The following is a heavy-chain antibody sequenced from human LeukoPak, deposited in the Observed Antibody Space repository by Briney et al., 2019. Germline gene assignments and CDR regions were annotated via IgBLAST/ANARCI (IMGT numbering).Heavy chain of an antibody. CDR2: ISWNSGSI. J-gene: IGHJ4*02. CDR1: GFTFDDYT. CDR3: AKEGYSSSFDY. Sequence: GRSLRLSCAASGFTFDDYTMHWVRQAPGKGLEWVSGISWNSGSIGYADSVKGRFTISRDNAKNSLYLQMHSLRAEDTALYYCAKEGYSSSFDYWGQGTLVTVSS. V-gene: IGHV3-9*01. D-gene: IGHD6-13*01.